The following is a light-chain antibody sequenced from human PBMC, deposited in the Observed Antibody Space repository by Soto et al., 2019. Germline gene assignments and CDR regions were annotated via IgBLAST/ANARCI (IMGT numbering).Light chain of an antibody. CDR3: QHSYSTPT. V-gene: IGKV1-8*01. Sequence: AIRVTQPPSSFYASTVASLTIPFWAIQGISSDWAWYQQEPGNGPNLLIFGASNLQSGVPSSFSGSGSGIDFTLTIRGVQHEDFATYYWQHSYSTPTFGQGTKVDIK. CDR2: GAS. J-gene: IGKJ1*01. CDR1: QGISSD.